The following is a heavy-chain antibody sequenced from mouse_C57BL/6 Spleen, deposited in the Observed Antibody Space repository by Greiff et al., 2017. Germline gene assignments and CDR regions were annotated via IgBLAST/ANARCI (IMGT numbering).Heavy chain of an antibody. CDR2: INPNYGTT. CDR1: GYSFTDYN. D-gene: IGHD2-4*01. J-gene: IGHJ4*01. V-gene: IGHV1-39*01. Sequence: VQLKESGPELVKPGASVKISCKASGYSFTDYNMNWVKQSNGKSLEWIGVINPNYGTTSYNQKFKGKATLTVDQSSSTAYMQLNSLTSEDSAVYYCARSDDYALGDAMDYWGQGTSVTVSS. CDR3: ARSDDYALGDAMDY.